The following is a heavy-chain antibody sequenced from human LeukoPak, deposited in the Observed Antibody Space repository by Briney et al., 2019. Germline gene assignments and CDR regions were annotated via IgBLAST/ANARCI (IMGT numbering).Heavy chain of an antibody. J-gene: IGHJ5*02. Sequence: SGGSLRLSCAASGFTFRTYAMHWVRQAPGKGLEYVSAISSNGGSTFYGNSVKGRFTVSRDNSKNTLYLQMGSLRPEDMGVYYCARGNKYSSSSWFDPWGQGTLVTVSS. CDR2: ISSNGGST. D-gene: IGHD6-13*01. CDR1: GFTFRTYA. V-gene: IGHV3-64*01. CDR3: ARGNKYSSSSWFDP.